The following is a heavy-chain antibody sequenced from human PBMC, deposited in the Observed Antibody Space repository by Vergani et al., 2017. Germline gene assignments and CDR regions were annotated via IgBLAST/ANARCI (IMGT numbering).Heavy chain of an antibody. CDR2: IYTSGST. D-gene: IGHD3-3*01. V-gene: IGHV4-61*02. CDR3: AGGEWSWSNDWFDP. Sequence: QVQLQESGPGLVKPSQTLSLTCTVSGGSISSGSYYWSWIRQPAGKGLEWIGRIYTSGSTNYNPSLKSRVTMSVDTSKNQFSLKLSSVTAADTAVYYCAGGEWSWSNDWFDPWGQGTLVTVSS. J-gene: IGHJ5*02. CDR1: GGSISSGSYY.